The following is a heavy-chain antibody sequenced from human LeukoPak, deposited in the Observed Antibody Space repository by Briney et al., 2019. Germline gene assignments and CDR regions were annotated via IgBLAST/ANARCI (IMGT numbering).Heavy chain of an antibody. V-gene: IGHV3-53*01. D-gene: IGHD4-17*01. J-gene: IGHJ4*02. CDR2: IYSGGST. CDR1: GFTVSSNY. CDR3: ARAHSDLHDYVFGY. Sequence: GGSLRLSCAASGFTVSSNYMSWVRQAPGKGLEWVSVIYSGGSTYYADSVKGRFTISRDNSKNTLYLQMNSLRAEDTAVYYCARAHSDLHDYVFGYWGQGTLVTVSS.